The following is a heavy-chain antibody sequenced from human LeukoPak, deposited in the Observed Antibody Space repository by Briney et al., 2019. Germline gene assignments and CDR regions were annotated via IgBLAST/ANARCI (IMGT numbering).Heavy chain of an antibody. Sequence: ASVKVSCKASGYTFTGYYMHWVRQAPGQGLEWMGWINPNSGGTNYAQKFQGRVTMTRDTSISTAYMELSRLRSDDTAVYYCARGGYCSSTSCYLPYYYYYYMDVWGKGTTVTVSS. CDR3: ARGGYCSSTSCYLPYYYYYYMDV. CDR1: GYTFTGYY. V-gene: IGHV1-2*02. D-gene: IGHD2-2*01. J-gene: IGHJ6*03. CDR2: INPNSGGT.